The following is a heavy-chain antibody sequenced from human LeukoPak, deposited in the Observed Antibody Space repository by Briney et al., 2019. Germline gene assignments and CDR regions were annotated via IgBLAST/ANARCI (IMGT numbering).Heavy chain of an antibody. V-gene: IGHV3-30*02. CDR2: IRYDGSNK. CDR1: GFTFSSYG. CDR3: ETKVVERCPGYFDL. Sequence: GGSLRLSCAASGFTFSSYGTHWVRQAPGKGLEWVAFIRYDGSNKYYADSVKGRFTISRENVKTSLYVEMNSLRAGDTAVYVQETKVVERCPGYFDLWGRGTLVTVSS. D-gene: IGHD2-15*01. J-gene: IGHJ2*01.